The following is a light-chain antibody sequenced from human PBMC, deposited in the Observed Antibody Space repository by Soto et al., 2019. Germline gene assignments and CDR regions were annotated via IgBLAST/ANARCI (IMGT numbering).Light chain of an antibody. CDR2: RNR. Sequence: QSVLTQSPSESATPGQRVTISCSGSGSNIGTHAVNWYQQVPGTAPTLLIFRNRQRPSGVPDRFSGSKSGTSASLAISGPQSEDEADYYCAAWDDSLRAVVFGGGTKLTVL. CDR3: AAWDDSLRAVV. V-gene: IGLV1-44*01. CDR1: GSNIGTHA. J-gene: IGLJ2*01.